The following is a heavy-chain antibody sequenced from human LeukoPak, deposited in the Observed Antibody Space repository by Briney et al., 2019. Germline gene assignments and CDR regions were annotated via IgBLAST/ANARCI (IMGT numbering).Heavy chain of an antibody. CDR3: AKDRHAPGRYCSSTSCFPFDS. J-gene: IGHJ5*01. Sequence: GGSLRLSCVVSGFTFSSYAMSWVRQAPGKGLEWVSGISGSGGSTYYADSVKGRFTISRDNTKNTVYLQMNSLRAEDTAVYYCAKDRHAPGRYCSSTSCFPFDSGGQGTLLTVSS. D-gene: IGHD2-2*01. CDR2: ISGSGGST. V-gene: IGHV3-23*01. CDR1: GFTFSSYA.